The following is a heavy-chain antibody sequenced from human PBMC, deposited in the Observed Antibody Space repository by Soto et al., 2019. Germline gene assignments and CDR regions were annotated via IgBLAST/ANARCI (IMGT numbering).Heavy chain of an antibody. Sequence: QVQLQESCPGVVKPSDTLSVTCTVSGGSVSSRSHFWSWIRQPPGGGLQWIGYIYYTGNTNYSPSLKSRATLSVDTSRNQFSLRLTSVTAADTAIYYCARYDAESGSNKLDPWGQGTLVTVSS. CDR3: ARYDAESGSNKLDP. V-gene: IGHV4-61*01. J-gene: IGHJ5*02. CDR1: GGSVSSRSHF. CDR2: IYYTGNT. D-gene: IGHD5-12*01.